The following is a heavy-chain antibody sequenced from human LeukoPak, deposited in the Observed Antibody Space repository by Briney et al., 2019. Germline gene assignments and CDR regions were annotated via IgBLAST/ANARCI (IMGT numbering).Heavy chain of an antibody. V-gene: IGHV4-39*07. CDR3: ASENRLQNYGYMDNDY. J-gene: IGHJ4*02. Sequence: PSETLSLTCTVSGGSISSSSYYWGWIRQPPGKGREWIGSIYYSGSTYYNPSLKSRVTISVDTSKNRFSLKLSSVTAADTAVYYCASENRLQNYGYMDNDYWGQGTLVTVSS. CDR1: GGSISSSSYY. D-gene: IGHD5-18*01. CDR2: IYYSGST.